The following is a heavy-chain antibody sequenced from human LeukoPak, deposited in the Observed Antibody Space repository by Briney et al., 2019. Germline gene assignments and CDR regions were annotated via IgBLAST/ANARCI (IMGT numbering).Heavy chain of an antibody. V-gene: IGHV1-3*01. D-gene: IGHD6-6*01. CDR3: ARDQYSSSSGWFDP. CDR2: IHAGNGNT. J-gene: IGHJ5*02. Sequence: ASVKVSCKASGYTFTNYAVHWVRQAPGQRLEWMGWIHAGNGNTKYSQKFQGRVTITRDTSASTAYMELSSLRSEDTAVYYCARDQYSSSSGWFDPWGQGTLVTVSS. CDR1: GYTFTNYA.